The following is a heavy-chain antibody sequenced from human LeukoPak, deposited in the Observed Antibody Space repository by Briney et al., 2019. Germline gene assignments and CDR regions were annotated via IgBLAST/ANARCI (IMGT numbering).Heavy chain of an antibody. J-gene: IGHJ3*02. CDR1: GYTFTSYG. V-gene: IGHV1-18*03. CDR3: ARGPPRPYYYDSSGYDNYAFDI. D-gene: IGHD3-22*01. CDR2: ISAYNGNT. Sequence: ASVKVSCKASGYTFTSYGISWVRQAPGQGLEWMGWISAYNGNTNYAQKLQGRVTITRDTSASTAYMELSSLRSEDMAVYYCARGPPRPYYYDSSGYDNYAFDIWGQGTMVTVSS.